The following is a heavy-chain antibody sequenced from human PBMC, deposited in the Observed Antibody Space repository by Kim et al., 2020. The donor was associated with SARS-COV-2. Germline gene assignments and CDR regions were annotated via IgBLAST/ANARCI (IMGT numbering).Heavy chain of an antibody. D-gene: IGHD2-15*01. J-gene: IGHJ6*02. CDR2: IYYSGST. Sequence: SETLSLTCTVSGGSMSSYDWSWIRQPPGKGLEYIGYIYYSGSTNYNASLKSRITISVDTSKKQFSLKLSSLTAADTAVYYCARGPPHKEWSWNAAPATRIHGLDVWGQGTTVTVSS. CDR1: GGSMSSYD. V-gene: IGHV4-59*01. CDR3: ARGPPHKEWSWNAAPATRIHGLDV.